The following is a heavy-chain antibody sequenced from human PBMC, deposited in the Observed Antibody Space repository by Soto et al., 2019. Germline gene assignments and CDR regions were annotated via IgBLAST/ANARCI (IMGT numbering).Heavy chain of an antibody. D-gene: IGHD3-22*01. J-gene: IGHJ3*02. CDR1: GFTFSSYA. Sequence: GGSLRLSCAASGFTFSSYAMHWVRQAPGKGLEWVAVISYDGSNKYYADSVKGRFTISRDNFKNTLYLQMNSLRAEDTAVYYCARSHYYDSSGYGAFDIWGQGTMVTVSS. CDR2: ISYDGSNK. V-gene: IGHV3-30-3*01. CDR3: ARSHYYDSSGYGAFDI.